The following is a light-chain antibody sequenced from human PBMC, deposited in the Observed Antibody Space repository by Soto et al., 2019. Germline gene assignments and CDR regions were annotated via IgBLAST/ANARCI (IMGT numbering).Light chain of an antibody. J-gene: IGKJ4*01. CDR2: GAS. CDR1: QSVSSSY. V-gene: IGKV3-20*01. Sequence: EIVLTQSPGTLSLSPGERATLSCRASQSVSSSYLAWYQQKPGQAPWLLMYGASSRATGIPDRFRGSGSGTDFTLTISRLEPEDFAVYYCQQFGRSLTFGGGTKVDIK. CDR3: QQFGRSLT.